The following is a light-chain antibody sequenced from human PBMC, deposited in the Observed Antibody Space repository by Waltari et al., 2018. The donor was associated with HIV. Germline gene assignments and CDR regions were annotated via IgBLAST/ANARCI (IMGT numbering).Light chain of an antibody. V-gene: IGLV2-11*01. CDR2: DVN. CDR1: SSDVGGYKY. CDR3: CSYAGNYTFV. J-gene: IGLJ2*01. Sequence: QSALTQPRSVSGSPGQSVTISCTGTSSDVGGYKYVSWYQHHPGKAPQLMIFDVNKRPSGVPERFSGSKSGNTASLTISGLQAEDEADYDCCSYAGNYTFVFGGGTKLTVL.